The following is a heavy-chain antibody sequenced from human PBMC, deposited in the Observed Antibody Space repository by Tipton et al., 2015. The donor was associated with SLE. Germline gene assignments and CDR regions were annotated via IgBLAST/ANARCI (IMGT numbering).Heavy chain of an antibody. V-gene: IGHV1-69-2*01. CDR2: VDPEDGET. CDR3: ATDYPDIVGTIGVWNDYGMDV. D-gene: IGHD5-12*01. Sequence: QLVQSGAEVKKPGATVKISCKVSGYTFTDYYMHWVQQAPGKGLEWMGLVDPEDGETIYAEKFQGRVTITADTSTDTAYMELSSLRSEDTAVYYCATDYPDIVGTIGVWNDYGMDVWGQGTTVTVSS. CDR1: GYTFTDYY. J-gene: IGHJ6*02.